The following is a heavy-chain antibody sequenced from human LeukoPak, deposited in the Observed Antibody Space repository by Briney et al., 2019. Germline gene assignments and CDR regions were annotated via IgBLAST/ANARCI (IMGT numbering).Heavy chain of an antibody. Sequence: GGSLRLSCAASGFTVSSNYMSWVRQAPGKGLEWVAVVWYDRRNRDYADSVKGRFTISKDNSNNMVFLQMDRLRAEDTAVYYGARLWGGNGYSGGSLNLWGQGTLVTVSS. D-gene: IGHD3-16*01. CDR1: GFTVSSNY. CDR2: VWYDRRNR. V-gene: IGHV3-33*08. J-gene: IGHJ5*02. CDR3: ARLWGGNGYSGGSLNL.